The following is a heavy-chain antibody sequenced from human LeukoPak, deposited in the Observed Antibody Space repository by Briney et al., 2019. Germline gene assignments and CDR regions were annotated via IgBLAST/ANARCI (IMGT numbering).Heavy chain of an antibody. Sequence: GSLRLSCAASGFPFSTHSLNWFRQAPGKELEWVSSIIAGGDFVYYGDSVKGRFTMSRDNAKNSLHLKMNSLTAEDTAVYYCARDSGSYFRFVYWGQGTLVTVSS. D-gene: IGHD1-26*01. CDR1: GFPFSTHS. V-gene: IGHV3-21*01. J-gene: IGHJ4*02. CDR3: ARDSGSYFRFVY. CDR2: IIAGGDFV.